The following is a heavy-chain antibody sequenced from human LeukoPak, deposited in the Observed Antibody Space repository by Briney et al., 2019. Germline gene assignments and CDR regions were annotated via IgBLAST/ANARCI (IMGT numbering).Heavy chain of an antibody. CDR2: INPSGDST. J-gene: IGHJ4*02. Sequence: ASVKVSCKASEYIFTTDYIHWVRQAPGQGLEWMGTINPSGDSTTYAQNFQGRVTMTRDTSTSTVYMELSSLTSEDTAVYYCAHLACTNGVCQGFDYWGQGTLVTVSS. V-gene: IGHV1-46*03. D-gene: IGHD2-8*01. CDR3: AHLACTNGVCQGFDY. CDR1: EYIFTTDY.